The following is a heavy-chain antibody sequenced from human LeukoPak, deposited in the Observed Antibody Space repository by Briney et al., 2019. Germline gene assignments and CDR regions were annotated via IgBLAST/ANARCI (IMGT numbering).Heavy chain of an antibody. D-gene: IGHD3-10*01. CDR2: IIPIFGTA. CDR1: GGTFSSYA. Sequence: SVKVSCKASGGTFSSYAISWVRQAPGQGLEWMGGIIPIFGTANYAQKFQGRVTITTDESTSTAYMELSSLRSEDTAVYYCARGREGSGSYSNAMDVWGKGTTVTVSS. J-gene: IGHJ6*03. V-gene: IGHV1-69*05. CDR3: ARGREGSGSYSNAMDV.